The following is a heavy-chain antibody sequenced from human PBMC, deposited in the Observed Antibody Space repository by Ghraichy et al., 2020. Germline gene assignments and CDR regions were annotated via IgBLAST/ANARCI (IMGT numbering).Heavy chain of an antibody. D-gene: IGHD4-17*01. J-gene: IGHJ4*02. CDR2: IYYSGST. CDR3: ARLINGDTIDY. CDR1: GGSISSSSYY. V-gene: IGHV4-39*01. Sequence: SETLYLTCTVSGGSISSSSYYWGWIRQPPGKGLEWIGSIYYSGSTYYNPSLKSRVTISVDTSKNQFSLKLSSVNAADTAVYYCARLINGDTIDYWGQGTLVTVSS.